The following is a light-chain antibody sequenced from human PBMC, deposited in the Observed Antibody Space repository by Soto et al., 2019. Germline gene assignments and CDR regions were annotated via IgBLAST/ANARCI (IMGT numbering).Light chain of an antibody. CDR3: QSFGDNAVV. V-gene: IGLV6-57*02. CDR1: NGNIASHY. Sequence: NFMLTQPHSVSESPGKTITISCTGNNGNIASHYVQWFQQRPGRAPTTVIYEDNNRPSAVPDRFSASVDGSSNSASLTISGLEPEDEADYFCQSFGDNAVVFGGGTKLTVL. J-gene: IGLJ2*01. CDR2: EDN.